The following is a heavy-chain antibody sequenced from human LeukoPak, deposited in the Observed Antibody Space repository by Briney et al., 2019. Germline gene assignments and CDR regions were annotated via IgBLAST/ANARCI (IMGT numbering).Heavy chain of an antibody. CDR1: GGTFSSYA. D-gene: IGHD6-19*01. CDR2: IIPILGIA. V-gene: IGHV1-69*04. J-gene: IGHJ4*02. CDR3: ATARDIAVAGTGRYKTDY. Sequence: GASVKVSCKASGGTFSSYAISWVRQAPGQGLEWMGRIIPILGIANYAQKFQGRVTITADKSTSTAYMELSSLRSEDTAVYYCATARDIAVAGTGRYKTDYWGQGTLVTVSS.